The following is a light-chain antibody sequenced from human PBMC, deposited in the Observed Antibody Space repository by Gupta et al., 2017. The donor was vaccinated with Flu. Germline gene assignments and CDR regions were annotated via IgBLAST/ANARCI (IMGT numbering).Light chain of an antibody. CDR1: NSDVGANNY. J-gene: IGLJ1*01. CDR3: ASYAITSARL. CDR2: EVS. V-gene: IGLV2-14*01. Sequence: TNSDVGANNYVSWYQQYPGKVPKVIIHEVSNRPFGVPSRFSGSKSGNTASLTIFGLQAEDEAGYYCASYAITSARLFGTGTKVTVL.